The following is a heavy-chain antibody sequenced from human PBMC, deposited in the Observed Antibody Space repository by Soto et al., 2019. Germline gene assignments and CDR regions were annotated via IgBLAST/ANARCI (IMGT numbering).Heavy chain of an antibody. J-gene: IGHJ4*02. CDR3: LSGWPVI. Sequence: GGSLRLSCAASGFTFSSYAMSWVRQAPGKGLEWVSSITSGGTSMYYADSVKGRFTISRDDALNSLSLQMNSLRVEDTAVYYCLSGWPVIWGQGTLVTVSS. V-gene: IGHV3-48*01. CDR1: GFTFSSYA. CDR2: ITSGGTSM.